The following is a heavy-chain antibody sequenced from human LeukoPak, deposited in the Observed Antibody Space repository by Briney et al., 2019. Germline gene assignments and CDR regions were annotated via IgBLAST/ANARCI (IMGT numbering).Heavy chain of an antibody. D-gene: IGHD2-2*01. CDR3: ATVRCSSTSCYLDY. CDR2: FDPGDGET. V-gene: IGHV1-24*01. Sequence: ASVKVSCKVSGYTLTELSMHWVRQAPGKGLEWMGGFDPGDGETIYAQKFQGRVTMTEDTSTDTAYMELSSLRSEDTAVYYCATVRCSSTSCYLDYWGQGTLVTVSS. CDR1: GYTLTELS. J-gene: IGHJ4*02.